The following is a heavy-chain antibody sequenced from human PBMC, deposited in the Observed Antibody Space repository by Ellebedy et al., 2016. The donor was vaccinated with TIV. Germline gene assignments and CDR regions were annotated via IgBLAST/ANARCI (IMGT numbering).Heavy chain of an antibody. V-gene: IGHV3-33*01. J-gene: IGHJ6*02. CDR2: IWYDGSNK. CDR1: GFTFSSYG. Sequence: GESLKISCAASGFTFSSYGKHWVRQAPGKGLDWVAVIWYDGSNKYYADSVKGRFTISRDNSKNTLYLQMNSLRAEDTAVFYCARANTAMVRRNHMDVWGQGTTVTVSS. CDR3: ARANTAMVRRNHMDV. D-gene: IGHD5-18*01.